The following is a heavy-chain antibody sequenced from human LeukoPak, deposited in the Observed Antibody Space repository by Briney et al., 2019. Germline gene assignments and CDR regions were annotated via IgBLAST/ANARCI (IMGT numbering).Heavy chain of an antibody. V-gene: IGHV4-4*07. CDR1: GGSISSYY. CDR3: AREGCSSTSCYTDY. D-gene: IGHD2-2*02. CDR2: IYTSGST. J-gene: IGHJ4*02. Sequence: SETLSLTCTVSGGSISSYYWSRIRQPAGKGLEWIGRIYTSGSTNYNPSLKSRVTMSVDTSKNQFSLKLSSVTAADTAVYYCAREGCSSTSCYTDYWGQGTLVTVSS.